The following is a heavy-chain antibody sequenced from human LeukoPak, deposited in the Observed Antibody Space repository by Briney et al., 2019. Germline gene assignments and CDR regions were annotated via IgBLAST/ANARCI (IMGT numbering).Heavy chain of an antibody. CDR2: ISGSGGRT. J-gene: IGHJ4*02. V-gene: IGHV3-23*01. CDR1: GLTFSSYG. D-gene: IGHD1-26*01. CDR3: AKDRGGATLYFDC. Sequence: GGSLRLSCAATGLTFSSYGMSWVRQAPGKGLEWVSSISGSGGRTYYADSVKGRFTVSRDNSKNTLYLQMNSLRAEDTAVYYCAKDRGGATLYFDCGGQGTLVTVSS.